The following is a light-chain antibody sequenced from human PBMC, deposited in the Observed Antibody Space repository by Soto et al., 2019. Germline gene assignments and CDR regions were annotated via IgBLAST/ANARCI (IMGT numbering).Light chain of an antibody. J-gene: IGLJ3*02. CDR2: DVS. Sequence: QSALTQPASVSGSPGQSITISCTGTSSDVGGYNYVSWYQQHPGKAPKLMIYDVSNRPSGVSNRFSGSKPGNTASLTISGLQAEDEADYYCSSYTSSSPNWVFGGGTKLTVL. V-gene: IGLV2-14*01. CDR3: SSYTSSSPNWV. CDR1: SSDVGGYNY.